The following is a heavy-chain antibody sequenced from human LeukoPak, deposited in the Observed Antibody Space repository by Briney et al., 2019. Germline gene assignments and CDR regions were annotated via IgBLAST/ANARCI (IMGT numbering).Heavy chain of an antibody. V-gene: IGHV1-18*01. D-gene: IGHD5-24*01. CDR2: ISAYNGNT. Sequence: ASVKVSCKASGYTFTSYGISWGRQAPGQGLEWMGWISAYNGNTNYAQKVQGKVTMTTDTSTSTAYMELRSLRSDDTAVYYCARGLQETLACLKALSAFDIWGLGTMVTVSS. CDR3: ARGLQETLACLKALSAFDI. CDR1: GYTFTSYG. J-gene: IGHJ3*02.